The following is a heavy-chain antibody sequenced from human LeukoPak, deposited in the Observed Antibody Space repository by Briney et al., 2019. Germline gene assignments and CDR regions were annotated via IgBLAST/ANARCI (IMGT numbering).Heavy chain of an antibody. CDR3: ARSAMSGDYPLLFKY. D-gene: IGHD4-17*01. Sequence: SETLSLTCTVSGASISRAYYFWSWIRQHPGKGLEWIGYVSHTGTTSYNPSLKSRVTISVDTSKNQFSLKLNSVTAPDTAVYYCARSAMSGDYPLLFKYWGQGALVTVSS. CDR2: VSHTGTT. CDR1: GASISRAYYF. J-gene: IGHJ4*02. V-gene: IGHV4-31*03.